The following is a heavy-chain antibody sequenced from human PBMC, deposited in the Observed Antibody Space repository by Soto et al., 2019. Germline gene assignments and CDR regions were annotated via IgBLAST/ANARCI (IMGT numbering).Heavy chain of an antibody. V-gene: IGHV3-15*07. CDR3: TTDLIWFGELRDYNGMDV. CDR2: IKNKTDGGTT. D-gene: IGHD3-10*01. Sequence: GGSLRLSCAASGFTFSNAWMNWVPQAPGKGLEWVGRIKNKTDGGTTDYAAPVKGRFTISRDDSKNTLYLQMNSLKTEDTAVYYCTTDLIWFGELRDYNGMDVWGQGTTVTVSS. CDR1: GFTFSNAW. J-gene: IGHJ6*02.